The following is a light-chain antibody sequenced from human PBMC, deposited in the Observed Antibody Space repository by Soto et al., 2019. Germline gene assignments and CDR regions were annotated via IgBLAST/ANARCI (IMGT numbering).Light chain of an antibody. CDR2: GAS. V-gene: IGKV3-20*01. CDR3: QQYGRSPPFT. Sequence: EIVLTQSPGTLSLSPGERATLSCRASQSVSSTYIAWYQQNPGQAPRLLIYGASGRATGIPDRFSGSGSGTDFTLTISRLEREDFAVYFCQQYGRSPPFTFGQGNKVEIK. J-gene: IGKJ2*01. CDR1: QSVSSTY.